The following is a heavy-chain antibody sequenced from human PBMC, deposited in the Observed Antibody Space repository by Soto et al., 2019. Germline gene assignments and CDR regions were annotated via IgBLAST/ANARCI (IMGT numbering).Heavy chain of an antibody. D-gene: IGHD3-16*01. CDR1: GFTFGDYA. J-gene: IGHJ4*02. Sequence: GSLRLSCTTSGFTFGDYALSWVRQAPGKGLEWVGFIRRNAYGGTTDYAASVKGRFTISRDDSKSIAYLQMNSLRTEDTALYYCTRASSLDFDFWGQGTLVTVSS. V-gene: IGHV3-49*04. CDR3: TRASSLDFDF. CDR2: IRRNAYGGTT.